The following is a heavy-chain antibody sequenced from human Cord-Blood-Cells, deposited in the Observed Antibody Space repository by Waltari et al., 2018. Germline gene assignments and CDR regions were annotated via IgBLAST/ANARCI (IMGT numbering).Heavy chain of an antibody. Sequence: QVQLVESGGGVVQPGRSLRLSCAVSGFTFSSSAMHWVRQAPGKGLEWVAVISYDGSNKYYADSVKGRFTISRDNSKNTLYLQMNSLRAEDTAVYYCARSIAARHFDYWGQGILVTVSS. V-gene: IGHV3-30-3*01. CDR1: GFTFSSSA. CDR2: ISYDGSNK. D-gene: IGHD6-6*01. CDR3: ARSIAARHFDY. J-gene: IGHJ4*02.